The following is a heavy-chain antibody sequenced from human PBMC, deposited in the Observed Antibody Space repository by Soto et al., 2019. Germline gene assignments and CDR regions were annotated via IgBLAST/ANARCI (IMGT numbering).Heavy chain of an antibody. V-gene: IGHV3-23*01. CDR1: GFTFISYA. D-gene: IGHD3-22*01. J-gene: IGHJ4*02. CDR3: AKMLDYYDNSGYYRPYYFDY. Sequence: LGGSLILSCAASGFTFISYAMSWVRQAPGKGLEWVSAISGSGGSTYYADSVKGRFTISRDNSKNTLYLQMNSLRAEDTAVYYCAKMLDYYDNSGYYRPYYFDYWGQGTLVSVSS. CDR2: ISGSGGST.